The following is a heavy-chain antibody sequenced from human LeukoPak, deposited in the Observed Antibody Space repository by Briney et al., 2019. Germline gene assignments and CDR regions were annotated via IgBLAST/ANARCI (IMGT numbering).Heavy chain of an antibody. CDR2: VYATGGVA. V-gene: IGHV1-46*01. CDR3: ATEAPRSYYFDY. J-gene: IGHJ4*02. Sequence: GASVKVSCKASGHTFTNYHIHWVRQAPGQGVEWMGAVYATGGVAINTPTFPVRVTMTRDTSTGTVYMELSSLRFEDTAIYSCATEAPRSYYFDYWGQGIQVTVSS. CDR1: GHTFTNYH.